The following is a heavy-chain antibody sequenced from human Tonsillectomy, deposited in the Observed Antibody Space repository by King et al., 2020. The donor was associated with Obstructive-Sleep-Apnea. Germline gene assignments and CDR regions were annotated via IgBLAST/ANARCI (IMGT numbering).Heavy chain of an antibody. Sequence: VQLVQSGAEVKKPGESLQISCKGSGYIFANYWIGWVRQMPGKGLEWMGIIYPGDSDTRYSPSFQGQVTISADKSISTAYLQWSSLKASDTAMYYCARHVPAGHCCTDCAFNYWGQGTPVTVS. CDR1: GYIFANYW. CDR3: ARHVPAGHCCTDCAFNY. D-gene: IGHD2-21*02. J-gene: IGHJ4*02. V-gene: IGHV5-51*01. CDR2: IYPGDSDT.